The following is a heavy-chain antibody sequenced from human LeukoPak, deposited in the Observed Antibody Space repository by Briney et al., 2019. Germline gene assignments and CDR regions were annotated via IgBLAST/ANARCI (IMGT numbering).Heavy chain of an antibody. Sequence: SETLSLTCTVSGGSIGSYYWNWIRQAPGKGLGWIGYIHYSGSTNHNSSLKSRVTISVDTSKNQYSLKLSSVTAADTAVYYCARDGVAGGFDCWGQGTLVTVSS. V-gene: IGHV4-59*01. CDR1: GGSIGSYY. J-gene: IGHJ4*02. CDR2: IHYSGST. D-gene: IGHD6-19*01. CDR3: ARDGVAGGFDC.